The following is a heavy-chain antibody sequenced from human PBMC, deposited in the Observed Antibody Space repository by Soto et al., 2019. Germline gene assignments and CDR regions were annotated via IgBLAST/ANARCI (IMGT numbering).Heavy chain of an antibody. D-gene: IGHD2-15*01. J-gene: IGHJ4*02. CDR3: AKSRGGSGFDY. CDR2: ISYDGSNK. Sequence: PGGSLRLSCAASGSTFSSYGMHWVRQAPGKGLEWVAVISYDGSNKYYADSVKGRFTISRDNSKNTLYLQMNSLRAEDTAVYYCAKSRGGSGFDYWGQGTLVTVSS. V-gene: IGHV3-30*18. CDR1: GSTFSSYG.